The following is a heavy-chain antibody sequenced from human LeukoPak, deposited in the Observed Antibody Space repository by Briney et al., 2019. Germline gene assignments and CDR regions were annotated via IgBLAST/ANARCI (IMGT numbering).Heavy chain of an antibody. V-gene: IGHV3-48*01. D-gene: IGHD2-2*01. Sequence: PGGSLRLSCAASGFTFSSYSMNWVRQAPGKGLEWVSYISSSSSTIYYADSVKGRFTISRDNAKNSLYLQMNSLRAEDTAVYYCASSIVVVPAAHFDYWGQGTLVTVSS. CDR3: ASSIVVVPAAHFDY. J-gene: IGHJ4*02. CDR1: GFTFSSYS. CDR2: ISSSSSTI.